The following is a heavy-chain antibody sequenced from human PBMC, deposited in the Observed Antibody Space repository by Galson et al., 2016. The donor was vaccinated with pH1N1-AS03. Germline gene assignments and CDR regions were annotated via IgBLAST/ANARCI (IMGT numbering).Heavy chain of an antibody. V-gene: IGHV3-66*02. D-gene: IGHD4-23*01. CDR3: ASVTSAWPTVGAFGI. CDR2: IYSGGST. Sequence: SLRLSCAASGFNVSSKYMSWVRQAPEKGLEWVSSIYSGGSTYYTDSVKGRFTISRDDSKATLFLQMSSLRPEDTAVYYCASVTSAWPTVGAFGIWGQGTVGTVSS. CDR1: GFNVSSKY. J-gene: IGHJ3*02.